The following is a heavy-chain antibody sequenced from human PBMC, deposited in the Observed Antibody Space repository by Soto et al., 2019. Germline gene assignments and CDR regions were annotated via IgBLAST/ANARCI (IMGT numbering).Heavy chain of an antibody. V-gene: IGHV3-15*01. D-gene: IGHD3-9*01. CDR1: GFTFSNAW. Sequence: PGGSLRLSCAASGFTFSNAWMSWVRQAPGKGLEWVGRIKSKTDGGTTDYAAPVKGRFTISRDDSKNPLYLQMNSLKTEDTAVYYCTTLRVYYDILTGYPWDFDYWGQGTLVTVSS. CDR3: TTLRVYYDILTGYPWDFDY. J-gene: IGHJ4*02. CDR2: IKSKTDGGTT.